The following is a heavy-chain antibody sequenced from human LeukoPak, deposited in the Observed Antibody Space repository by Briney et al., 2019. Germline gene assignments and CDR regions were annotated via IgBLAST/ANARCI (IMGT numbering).Heavy chain of an antibody. CDR2: IYYSGST. CDR3: ARGATVVPRVVSLVY. CDR1: GGSISSYY. D-gene: IGHD4-23*01. J-gene: IGHJ4*02. Sequence: PSETLSLTCTVSGGSISSYYWSWIRQPPGKGLEWIGYIYYSGSTNYNPSLKSRVTISVDTSKNQFSLKLSSVTAADTAVYYCARGATVVPRVVSLVYWGQGTLVTVSS. V-gene: IGHV4-59*08.